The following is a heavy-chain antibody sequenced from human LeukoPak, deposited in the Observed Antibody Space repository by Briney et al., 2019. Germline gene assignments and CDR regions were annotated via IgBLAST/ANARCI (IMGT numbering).Heavy chain of an antibody. Sequence: GASVKVSCKASGYTFTSYGISWVRQAPRQVLEWMGWISTYNGNTNYAQKLQGRVTMTTDTSTSTAYMELRSPRSDDTAVYYCARVFTGGEVVSDYWGQGTLVTVSP. CDR2: ISTYNGNT. V-gene: IGHV1-18*01. CDR1: GYTFTSYG. CDR3: ARVFTGGEVVSDY. J-gene: IGHJ4*02. D-gene: IGHD3-22*01.